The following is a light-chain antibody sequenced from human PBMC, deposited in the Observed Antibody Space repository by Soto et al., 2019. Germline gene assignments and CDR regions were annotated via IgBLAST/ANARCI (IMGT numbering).Light chain of an antibody. Sequence: QSVLTQPACVSGSPGQSITISCTGTSSDVGGYNYVSWYQQHPGKTPKLMIYDVSNRPSGVSNRFSGSKSGNTASLTISGLQAEDEADYYCSSYTSTRTVVFGGGTKLTVL. J-gene: IGLJ2*01. CDR1: SSDVGGYNY. CDR3: SSYTSTRTVV. CDR2: DVS. V-gene: IGLV2-14*01.